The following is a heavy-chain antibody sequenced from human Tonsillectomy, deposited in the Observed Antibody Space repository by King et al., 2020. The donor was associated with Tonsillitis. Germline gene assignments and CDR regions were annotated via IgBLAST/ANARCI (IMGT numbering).Heavy chain of an antibody. V-gene: IGHV1-69*01. D-gene: IGHD2-15*01. CDR1: GGTFSSYA. CDR3: ARGPGYCSGGSCYLFDF. J-gene: IGHJ4*02. Sequence: QLVQSGAEVKKSGSSVKVSCKASGGTFSSYAINWVRQAPGQGLEWMGGIIPIFGTANYVQKFQGRVTITAHESTSTVYMEMSSLRYEDTAVYYCARGPGYCSGGSCYLFDFWGQGTLVTVSS. CDR2: IIPIFGTA.